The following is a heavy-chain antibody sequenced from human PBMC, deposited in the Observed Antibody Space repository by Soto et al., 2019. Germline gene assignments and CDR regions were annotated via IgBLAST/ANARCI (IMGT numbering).Heavy chain of an antibody. V-gene: IGHV1-69*01. D-gene: IGHD2-21*02. CDR2: IIPIFGTA. CDR1: GGTFSSYA. J-gene: IGHJ4*02. CDR3: ARVRFDDCGGDCLYYFDY. Sequence: QVQLVQSGAEVKKPGSSVKVSCKASGGTFSSYAISWVRQAPVQGLEWMGWIIPIFGTANSAQKFQGRVTITADESTSTAYMELSSLRSEDTAVYYCARVRFDDCGGDCLYYFDYWGQGTLFTVSS.